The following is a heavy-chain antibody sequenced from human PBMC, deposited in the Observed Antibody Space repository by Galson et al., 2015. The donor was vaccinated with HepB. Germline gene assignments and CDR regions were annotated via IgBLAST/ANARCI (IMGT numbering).Heavy chain of an antibody. D-gene: IGHD6-13*01. V-gene: IGHV3-33*01. J-gene: IGHJ6*02. CDR3: VGTYSASIGYYGMDV. CDR2: IWYDGSSG. Sequence: SLRLSCAAADVTFDTYGIHWVRQAPGKGLEWVTVIWYDGSSGYYADSVKGRFSISIDTSKNTVFLQMNSLRAEDTAVYYCVGTYSASIGYYGMDVWGQGTTVAVSS. CDR1: DVTFDTYG.